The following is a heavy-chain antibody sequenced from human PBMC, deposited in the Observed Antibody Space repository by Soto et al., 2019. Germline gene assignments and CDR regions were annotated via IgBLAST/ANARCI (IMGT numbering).Heavy chain of an antibody. CDR1: GGTFSSYA. CDR2: MNPNSGNA. V-gene: IGHV1-8*02. Sequence: ASVKVSCKASGGTFSSYAISWVRQAPGQGLEWMGWMNPNSGNAGYAEKFQGRITMTRNTSISTAYMELSSLTSEDTAVYYCARDRGIAAAGMIGYWGQGTLVTVSS. J-gene: IGHJ4*02. D-gene: IGHD6-13*01. CDR3: ARDRGIAAAGMIGY.